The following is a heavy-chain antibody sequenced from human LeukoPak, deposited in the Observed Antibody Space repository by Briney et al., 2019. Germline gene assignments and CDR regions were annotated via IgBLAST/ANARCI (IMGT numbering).Heavy chain of an antibody. V-gene: IGHV4-61*01. D-gene: IGHD6-19*01. Sequence: SETLSLTCTVSGGSVSSGSYCWSWIRQPPGKGLEWIGYIYYSGTTNYSPSLKSRVTISVDTSKNQFSLKLSSVTAADTAVYYCARVMGSGWTGFDYWGQGTLVTVSS. CDR1: GGSVSSGSYC. J-gene: IGHJ4*02. CDR3: ARVMGSGWTGFDY. CDR2: IYYSGTT.